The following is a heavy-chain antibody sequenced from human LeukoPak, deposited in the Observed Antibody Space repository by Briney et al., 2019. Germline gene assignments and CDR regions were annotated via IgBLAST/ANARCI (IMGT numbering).Heavy chain of an antibody. CDR1: GGSFSGYY. CDR2: INHSGST. CDR3: ARVYPIRYRRRWNAFDI. J-gene: IGHJ3*02. D-gene: IGHD1-1*01. Sequence: SETLSLTCAVYGGSFSGYYWSWIRQPPGKGLEWIGEINHSGSTNYNPSLKSRVTISVDTSKNQFSLKLSSVTAADTAVYYCARVYPIRYRRRWNAFDIWGQGTMVTVSS. V-gene: IGHV4-34*01.